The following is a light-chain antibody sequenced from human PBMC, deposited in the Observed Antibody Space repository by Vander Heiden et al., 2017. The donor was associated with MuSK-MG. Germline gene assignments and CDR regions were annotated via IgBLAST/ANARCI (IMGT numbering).Light chain of an antibody. CDR3: CSSAGSYTVV. V-gene: IGLV2-11*02. Sequence: QSALTQPRTVSGSPGQSVTISCTGPSRDVGGYNHVPWYQQQRGQAPKLIINDVITRPSGVPDRFSASKSDNSASLTISGLQAEDEAGYSCCSSAGSYTVVFGGGTKLTVL. J-gene: IGLJ3*02. CDR2: DVI. CDR1: SRDVGGYNH.